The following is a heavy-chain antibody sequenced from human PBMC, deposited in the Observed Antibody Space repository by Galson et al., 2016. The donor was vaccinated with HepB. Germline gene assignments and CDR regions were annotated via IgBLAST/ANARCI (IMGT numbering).Heavy chain of an antibody. Sequence: SLRLSCAASGFTFSSDWMHWVRQAPGKGLVWVSRINSDGRSTRYADSVKGRFTISRDNAKNNLYLQMNSLRVEDTAVYYCVRERGTHSSDWFDSWGQGTLATVSS. J-gene: IGHJ5*01. V-gene: IGHV3-74*01. CDR2: INSDGRST. CDR3: VRERGTHSSDWFDS. D-gene: IGHD6-6*01. CDR1: GFTFSSDW.